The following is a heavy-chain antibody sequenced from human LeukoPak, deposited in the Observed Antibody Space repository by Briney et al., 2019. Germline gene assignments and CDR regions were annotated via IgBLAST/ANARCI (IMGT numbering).Heavy chain of an antibody. CDR1: GYSISSGYY. Sequence: PSDTLSLTCAVSGYSISSGYYWGWIRPPPGKGLEWIGSIYHSESTYYNPSLKSRVTISVDTSKNQFSLKLSSVTAADTAVYYCARSQTHSSGWDFDFWGQGTLVTVSS. CDR2: IYHSEST. V-gene: IGHV4-38-2*01. CDR3: ARSQTHSSGWDFDF. D-gene: IGHD6-19*01. J-gene: IGHJ4*02.